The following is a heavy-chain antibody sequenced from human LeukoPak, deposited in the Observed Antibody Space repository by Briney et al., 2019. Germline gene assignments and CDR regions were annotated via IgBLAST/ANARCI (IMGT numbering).Heavy chain of an antibody. V-gene: IGHV1-18*01. CDR1: GYAFTGSG. J-gene: IGHJ4*02. CDR3: ARADSGGYYVAYWY. Sequence: ASVKVSCNAAGYAFTGSGYIWVRQPHAQGLEWLGWVGAYKGSTKYPQMFQGRVTVTTDTSTSTAYMGLRSLRSDDTAVYYCARADSGGYYVAYWYWGQGTLVTVSS. D-gene: IGHD3-22*01. CDR2: VGAYKGST.